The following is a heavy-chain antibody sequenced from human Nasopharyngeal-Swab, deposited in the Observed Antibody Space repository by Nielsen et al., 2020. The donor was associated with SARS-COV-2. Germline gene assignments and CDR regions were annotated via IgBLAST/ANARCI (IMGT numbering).Heavy chain of an antibody. D-gene: IGHD6-13*01. CDR1: GFTFSNAW. J-gene: IGHJ4*02. CDR2: IKSKTDGGTT. CDR3: TTAAAVAEAGPIDY. V-gene: IGHV3-15*01. Sequence: GESLKISCAASGFTFSNAWMSWVRQAPGKGLEWVGRIKSKTDGGTTDYAAPVKGRFTISRDDSKNTLYLQMNSLKTEDTAVYYCTTAAAVAEAGPIDYWGQGTLVTVSS.